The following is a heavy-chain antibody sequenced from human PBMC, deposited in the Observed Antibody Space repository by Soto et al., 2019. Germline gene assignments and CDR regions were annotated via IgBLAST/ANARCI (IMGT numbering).Heavy chain of an antibody. CDR3: AREPSYYDSSGDDAFDI. V-gene: IGHV1-3*01. J-gene: IGHJ3*02. D-gene: IGHD3-22*01. CDR1: GYTFTSYA. Sequence: QVQLVQSGAEVKKPGASVKVSCKASGYTFTSYAMHWVRQAPGQRLEWMGWINAGNGNTKYSQKFQGRVTITRDTSASTAYMELSSLRSEDTAVYYCAREPSYYDSSGDDAFDIWGQGTMVTVSS. CDR2: INAGNGNT.